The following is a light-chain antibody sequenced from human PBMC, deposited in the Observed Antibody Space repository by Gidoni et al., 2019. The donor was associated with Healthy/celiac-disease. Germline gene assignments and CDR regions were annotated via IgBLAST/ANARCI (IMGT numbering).Light chain of an antibody. CDR1: SGSIASNY. CDR2: EDN. Sequence: NFMLTQPHSVSGSPGKTVTISCTGSSGSIASNYVQWYQQPPGSAPTTVIYEDNQRPSGVPDRFSGSIDSSSNSASLTISGLKTEDEADYYCQSYDSSNWVFGGGTKLTVL. CDR3: QSYDSSNWV. V-gene: IGLV6-57*02. J-gene: IGLJ3*02.